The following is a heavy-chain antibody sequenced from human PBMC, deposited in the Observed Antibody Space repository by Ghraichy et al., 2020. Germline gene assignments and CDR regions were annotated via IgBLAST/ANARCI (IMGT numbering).Heavy chain of an antibody. J-gene: IGHJ6*02. D-gene: IGHD3-3*01. CDR3: AKGQPYDFWSGYYSYYYYYGMDV. Sequence: GGSLRLSCAASGFTFSSYAMSWVRQAPGKGLEWVSAISGSGGSTYYADSVKGRFTISRDNSKNTLYLQMNSLRAEDTAVYYCAKGQPYDFWSGYYSYYYYYGMDVWGQGTTVTVSS. CDR2: ISGSGGST. V-gene: IGHV3-23*01. CDR1: GFTFSSYA.